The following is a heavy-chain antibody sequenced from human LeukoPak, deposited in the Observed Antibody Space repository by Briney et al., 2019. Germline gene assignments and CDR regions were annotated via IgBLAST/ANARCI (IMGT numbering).Heavy chain of an antibody. D-gene: IGHD3-10*01. J-gene: IGHJ6*02. Sequence: SVKVSCKASGSTFSSYAISWVRQAPGQGLEWMGRIIPILGIANYAQKFQGRVTITADKSTSTAYMELSSLRSEDTAVYYCASPLGSGSYKYYYSGMDVWGQGTTVTVSS. V-gene: IGHV1-69*04. CDR2: IIPILGIA. CDR1: GSTFSSYA. CDR3: ASPLGSGSYKYYYSGMDV.